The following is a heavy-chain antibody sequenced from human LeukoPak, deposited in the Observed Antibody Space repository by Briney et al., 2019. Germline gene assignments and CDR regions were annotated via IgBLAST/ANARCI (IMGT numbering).Heavy chain of an antibody. J-gene: IGHJ4*02. D-gene: IGHD2-2*01. CDR2: IRYDGSNK. V-gene: IGHV3-30*02. Sequence: GGSLRLSCAASGFTFSSYGMHWVRQAPGKGLEWVAFIRYDGSNKYYADSVKGRFTISRDNSKNTLYLQMHSLRVEDTAVYYCARAPTVLVGYCSSSSCQADYWGQGTLVTVSS. CDR3: ARAPTVLVGYCSSSSCQADY. CDR1: GFTFSSYG.